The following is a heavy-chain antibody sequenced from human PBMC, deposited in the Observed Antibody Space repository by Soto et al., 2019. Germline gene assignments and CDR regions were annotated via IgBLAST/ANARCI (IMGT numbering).Heavy chain of an antibody. D-gene: IGHD3-22*01. V-gene: IGHV4-4*02. CDR2: VSHSGST. CDR3: ARGYDRSASPARYFDL. CDR1: GGSISINDW. Sequence: QVQLQESGPRLVKPSGTLSLTCAVSGGSISINDWWSWVRQPPGQGLEWIGDVSHSGSTNYRPSLRGRVTISLDRSKKQFSLKLTSVTAADTAVYFCARGYDRSASPARYFDLWGQGTLVTVSS. J-gene: IGHJ4*02.